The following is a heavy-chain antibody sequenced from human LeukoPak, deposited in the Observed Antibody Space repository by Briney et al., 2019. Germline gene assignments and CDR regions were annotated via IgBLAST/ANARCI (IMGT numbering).Heavy chain of an antibody. Sequence: GGSLRLSCAASGFTFSTYAMSWVRQAPGKGLEWVSVISGSGGSTYYADSVKGRFTISRDNSKNTLYLQMNSLRAEDTAVYYCAKDTSWYCYDSTSYGMDVWGQGTTVTVSS. CDR3: AKDTSWYCYDSTSYGMDV. CDR1: GFTFSTYA. J-gene: IGHJ6*02. CDR2: ISGSGGST. V-gene: IGHV3-23*01. D-gene: IGHD3-22*01.